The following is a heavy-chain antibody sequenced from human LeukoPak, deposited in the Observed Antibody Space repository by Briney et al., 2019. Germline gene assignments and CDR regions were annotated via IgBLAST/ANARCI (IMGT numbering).Heavy chain of an antibody. J-gene: IGHJ6*02. V-gene: IGHV3-30*18. CDR2: ISYDGSNK. CDR3: AKSSSPGGTFRYGMDV. D-gene: IGHD2/OR15-2a*01. CDR1: GFTFSSYG. Sequence: GSLRLSFAASGFTFSSYGMHWVRQAPGKGLEWVAVISYDGSNKYYADSVKGRFTISRDNSKNTLYLQMNSLRAEDTAVYYCAKSSSPGGTFRYGMDVWGQGTTVTVSS.